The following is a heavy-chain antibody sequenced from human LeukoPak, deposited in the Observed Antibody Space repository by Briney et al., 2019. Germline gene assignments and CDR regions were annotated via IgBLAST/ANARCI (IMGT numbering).Heavy chain of an antibody. Sequence: PSETLSLTCTVSGGSISSYYWSWIRQPPGEGLEWIGYIYYRGNTNYNPSLKSRVTISVDMSKNQFSLKLSSVTAADTAVYYCTRGGYNYDSPPGDPFDYWGQGTLVTVSS. D-gene: IGHD5-18*01. V-gene: IGHV4-59*01. CDR2: IYYRGNT. CDR1: GGSISSYY. CDR3: TRGGYNYDSPPGDPFDY. J-gene: IGHJ4*02.